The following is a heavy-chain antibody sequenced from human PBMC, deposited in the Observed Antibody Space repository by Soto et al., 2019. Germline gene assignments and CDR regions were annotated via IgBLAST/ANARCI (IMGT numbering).Heavy chain of an antibody. D-gene: IGHD6-13*01. J-gene: IGHJ5*02. CDR3: ARGSRRSSWYGRGWFDH. CDR1: GYTFTGYY. Sequence: ASVKVSCKASGYTFTGYYMHWVRQAPGQGLEWMGWINPNSGGTNYAQKFQGWVTMTRDTSISTAYMELSRLRSDDTAVYYCARGSRRSSWYGRGWFDHWGQGTLVTVST. CDR2: INPNSGGT. V-gene: IGHV1-2*04.